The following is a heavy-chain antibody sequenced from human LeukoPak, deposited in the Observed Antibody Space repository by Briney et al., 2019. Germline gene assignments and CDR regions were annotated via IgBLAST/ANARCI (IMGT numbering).Heavy chain of an antibody. V-gene: IGHV3-66*02. J-gene: IGHJ6*02. CDR1: GFTFSSYA. CDR2: IYSGGST. Sequence: GGSPRLSCAASGFTFSSYAMSWVRQAPGKGLEWVSVIYSGGSTYYADSVKGRFTISRDNSKNTLYLQMNSLRAEDTAVYYCSAGGRYNWNDWPYVYGMDVWGQGTTVTVSS. CDR3: SAGGRYNWNDWPYVYGMDV. D-gene: IGHD1-1*01.